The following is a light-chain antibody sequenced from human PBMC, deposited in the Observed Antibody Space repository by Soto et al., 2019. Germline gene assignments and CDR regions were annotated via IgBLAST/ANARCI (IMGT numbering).Light chain of an antibody. V-gene: IGKV3D-15*01. Sequence: EIVMTQSPATLSVSPGERATLSCRASQTVSSNYLAWCQQRPGQAPRLLLYGASNRATGIPVRFNGSGFGTEFTLTISSLQSEDFAVYCCQHYKNWPLFGQGTRLEIK. CDR3: QHYKNWPL. CDR1: QTVSSN. CDR2: GAS. J-gene: IGKJ5*01.